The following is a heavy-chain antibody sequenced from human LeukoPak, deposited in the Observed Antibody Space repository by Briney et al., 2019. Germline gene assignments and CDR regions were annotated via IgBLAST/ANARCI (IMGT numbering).Heavy chain of an antibody. Sequence: GASVKVSCKASGYTFTSYYMHWVRQAPGQGLEWMGIINPSGGSTSYAQKFQGRVTMTRDTSTSTVYTELSSLRSEDTAVYYCARDLPAHPAFDPWGQGTLVTVSS. J-gene: IGHJ5*02. D-gene: IGHD1-14*01. V-gene: IGHV1-46*01. CDR2: INPSGGST. CDR3: ARDLPAHPAFDP. CDR1: GYTFTSYY.